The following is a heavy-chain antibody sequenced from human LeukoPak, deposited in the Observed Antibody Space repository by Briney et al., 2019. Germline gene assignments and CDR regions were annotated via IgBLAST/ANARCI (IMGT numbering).Heavy chain of an antibody. J-gene: IGHJ5*02. CDR3: ARARDKALNWFDP. CDR2: IYTSGGS. D-gene: IGHD3-9*01. Sequence: SETLSLTCTVSGGSISSYYWNWIQQPAGEGLEWIGRIYTSGGSNYNPSLKSRVTMSVDTSKNQFSLKLSSVTAADTAVYYCARARDKALNWFDPWGQGTLVTVSS. V-gene: IGHV4-4*07. CDR1: GGSISSYY.